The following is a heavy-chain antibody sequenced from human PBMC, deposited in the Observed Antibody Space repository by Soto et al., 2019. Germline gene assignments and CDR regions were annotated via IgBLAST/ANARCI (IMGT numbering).Heavy chain of an antibody. CDR3: AKDPLWFGDQNP. CDR1: GFTFSSYA. J-gene: IGHJ5*02. V-gene: IGHV3-23*01. D-gene: IGHD3-10*01. Sequence: EVQLLESGGGLVQPGGSLRLSCAASGFTFSSYAMSWVRQAPGKGLEWVSAISGSGGSTYYADSVKGRFTISRDNPKNTLYLQMNSLRAEDTAVYYCAKDPLWFGDQNPWGQGTLVTVSS. CDR2: ISGSGGST.